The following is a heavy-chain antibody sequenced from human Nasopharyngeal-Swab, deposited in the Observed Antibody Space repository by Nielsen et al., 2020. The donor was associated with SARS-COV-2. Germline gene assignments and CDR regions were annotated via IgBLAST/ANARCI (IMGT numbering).Heavy chain of an antibody. CDR3: ARVRKDCSSTSCCTSDY. Sequence: WIRQPPGKGLEWVAVISYDGSNKYYADSVKGRFTISRDNSKNTLYLQMNSLRAEDTAVYYCARVRKDCSSTSCCTSDYWGQGTLVTVSS. D-gene: IGHD2-2*02. CDR2: ISYDGSNK. J-gene: IGHJ4*02. V-gene: IGHV3-30-3*01.